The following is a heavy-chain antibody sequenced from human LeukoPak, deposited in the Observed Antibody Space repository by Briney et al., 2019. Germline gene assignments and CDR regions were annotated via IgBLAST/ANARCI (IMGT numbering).Heavy chain of an antibody. CDR3: AREPSSGYYRRVDY. D-gene: IGHD3-22*01. V-gene: IGHV4-39*07. CDR1: GGSISRSSYY. Sequence: SETLSLTCTVSGGSISRSSYYWGWIRQPPGKGLEWIGSIYYSGSTYYNPSLKSRVTISVDTSKNQFSLKLSSVAAADTAVYYCAREPSSGYYRRVDYWGQGTLVTVSS. J-gene: IGHJ4*02. CDR2: IYYSGST.